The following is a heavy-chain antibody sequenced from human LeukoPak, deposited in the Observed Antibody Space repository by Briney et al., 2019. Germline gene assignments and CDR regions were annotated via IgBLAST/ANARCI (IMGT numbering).Heavy chain of an antibody. D-gene: IGHD3-22*01. Sequence: GSLRLSCAASGFTFSSYAMSWVRQAPGKGLEWVSAISGSGGSTYYADSVKGRFTISRDNSKNTLYLQMNSLRAEDMAVYYCAKGPSVVVITTGFDYWGQGTLVTVSS. CDR2: ISGSGGST. CDR3: AKGPSVVVITTGFDY. J-gene: IGHJ4*02. V-gene: IGHV3-23*01. CDR1: GFTFSSYA.